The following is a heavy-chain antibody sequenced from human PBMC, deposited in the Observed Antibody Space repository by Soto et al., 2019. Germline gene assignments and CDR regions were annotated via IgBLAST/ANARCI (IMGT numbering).Heavy chain of an antibody. CDR2: IFHSGST. CDR1: GGSISSGGYS. V-gene: IGHV4-30-2*01. D-gene: IGHD1-1*01. J-gene: IGHJ4*02. CDR3: ARSASTVTTLDY. Sequence: SEILSLTCAVSGGSISSGGYSWSWIRQPPGKGLEWVGYIFHSGSTYYNPSLKSRVTISVDRSTNQFSLKLSSVTAADTAVYYCARSASTVTTLDYWGQGTLVTVSS.